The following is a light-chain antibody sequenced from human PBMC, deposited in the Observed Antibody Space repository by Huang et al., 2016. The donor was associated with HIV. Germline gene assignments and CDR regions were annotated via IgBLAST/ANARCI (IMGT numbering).Light chain of an antibody. J-gene: IGKJ3*01. CDR1: RSILYNSNNKNY. V-gene: IGKV4-1*01. CDR2: WES. CDR3: QQYYTTPGT. Sequence: DIVLTQSPDSLAVSLGERAPINCSSSRSILYNSNNKNYLAWHQQKPGQSPKLLIYWESTRESGVPDRFSGSGSETDFTLTISSLQAEDVAVYFCQQYYTTPGTFGPGTTVHIK.